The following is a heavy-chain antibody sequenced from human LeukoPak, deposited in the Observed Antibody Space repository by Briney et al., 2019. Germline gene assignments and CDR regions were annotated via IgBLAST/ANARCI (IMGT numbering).Heavy chain of an antibody. D-gene: IGHD5-18*01. Sequence: GGSLRLSCAASGFTFRSYTMHWVRQAPGKGLECVSMISSDGDNRYYTDSMKGRFTISRDNSKDTLYLQMNSLRPDDTAVYYCAKTHPLYTFGPPESWGQGALVIVSS. CDR3: AKTHPLYTFGPPES. J-gene: IGHJ5*02. V-gene: IGHV3-30*04. CDR2: ISSDGDNR. CDR1: GFTFRSYT.